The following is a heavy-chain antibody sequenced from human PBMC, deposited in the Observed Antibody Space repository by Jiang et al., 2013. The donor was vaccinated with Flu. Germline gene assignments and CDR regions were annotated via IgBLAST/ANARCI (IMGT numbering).Heavy chain of an antibody. CDR2: INPSGYGT. D-gene: IGHD4-17*01. CDR3: TRAQEDYGDSAFDY. CDR1: GYNFTNYF. V-gene: IGHV1-46*03. J-gene: IGHJ4*02. Sequence: SGAEVKKPGASMRVSCTASGYNFTNYFMHWVRQAPGQGLEWMGVINPSGYGTRYAQKFQGRVVLSRETSTSTLYMDLSRLRSEDTAVYYCTRAQEDYGDSAFDYVGPGNPGHRLL.